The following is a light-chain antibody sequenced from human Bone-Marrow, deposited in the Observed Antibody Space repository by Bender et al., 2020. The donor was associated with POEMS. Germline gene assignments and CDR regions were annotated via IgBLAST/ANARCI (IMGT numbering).Light chain of an antibody. CDR3: QSYDSGVRGVV. V-gene: IGLV1-40*01. Sequence: QSVLTQPPSVSGAPGQRVTISCTGIGAGYDVHWYQQLPGTAPKLLISGNSNRPSGVPDRFPGSQSGTSASLAITGLQAEDEGDYFCQSYDSGVRGVVFGEGTKLSVL. J-gene: IGLJ3*02. CDR1: GAGYD. CDR2: GNS.